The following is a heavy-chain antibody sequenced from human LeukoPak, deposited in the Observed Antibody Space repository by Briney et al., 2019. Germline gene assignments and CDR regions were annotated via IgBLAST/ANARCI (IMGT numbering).Heavy chain of an antibody. J-gene: IGHJ5*02. Sequence: ASVKVSCKVSGYTFTSYDINWVRQATGQGLEWMGWMNPNSGNTGYAQKFQGRVTMTRNTSISTAYMELSSLRSEDTAVYYCARDPSLRYFDWLSSRGWFDPWGQGTLVTVSS. CDR3: ARDPSLRYFDWLSSRGWFDP. V-gene: IGHV1-8*01. CDR1: GYTFTSYD. D-gene: IGHD3-9*01. CDR2: MNPNSGNT.